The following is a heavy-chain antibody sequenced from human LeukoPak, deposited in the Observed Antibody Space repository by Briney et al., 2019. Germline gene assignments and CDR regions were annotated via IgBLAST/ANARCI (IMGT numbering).Heavy chain of an antibody. V-gene: IGHV3-21*05. CDR2: ITSSSSYI. Sequence: GGSLRLSCAASGFTFSSYNMNWVRQAPGKGPEWVSYITSSSSYIYYADSVKGRFTISRDNAKNSLYLQMNSLRAEDTAVYYCERDPYSGRYGDYYYYYMDVWGKGTTVTISS. J-gene: IGHJ6*03. CDR1: GFTFSSYN. CDR3: ERDPYSGRYGDYYYYYMDV. D-gene: IGHD1-26*01.